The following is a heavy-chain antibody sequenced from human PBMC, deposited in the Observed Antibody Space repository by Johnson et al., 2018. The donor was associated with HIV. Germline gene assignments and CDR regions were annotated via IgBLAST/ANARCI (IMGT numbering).Heavy chain of an antibody. CDR3: AREGQDYVWESNGGLDI. CDR2: TWNSGTI. J-gene: IGHJ3*02. D-gene: IGHD3-16*01. CDR1: GFTVSSNY. Sequence: EVQLMESGGGLIQPGGSLRLSCAASGFTVSSNYMSWVRQAPGKGLEWVSGITWNSGTIGFADSVKGRFTISRDNSKNTLYLQMNSLRTEDTALYYCAREGQDYVWESNGGLDIWGRGTMVTVSS. V-gene: IGHV3-53*01.